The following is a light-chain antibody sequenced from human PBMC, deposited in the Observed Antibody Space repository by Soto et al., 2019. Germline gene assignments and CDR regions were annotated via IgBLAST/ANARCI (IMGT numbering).Light chain of an antibody. CDR1: QNVSNH. CDR3: QQYGDSLT. CDR2: AAS. J-gene: IGKJ3*01. Sequence: EIVLTQSPGTLSLSPGERATLSCRASQNVSNHLAWYQQRPGQSPRLLIYAASNRATDIPDRLSGSGSGTDFTLTISRLEPEDFAVYYCQQYGDSLTFGPGTKVDIK. V-gene: IGKV3-20*01.